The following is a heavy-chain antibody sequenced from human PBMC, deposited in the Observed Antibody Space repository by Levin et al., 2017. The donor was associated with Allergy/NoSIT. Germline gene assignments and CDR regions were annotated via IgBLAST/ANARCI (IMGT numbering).Heavy chain of an antibody. D-gene: IGHD1-26*01. Sequence: SETLSLTCTVSGGSISSYYWSWIRQPPGKGLEWIGYIYYSGSTNYNPSLKSRVTISVDTSKNQFSLKLSSVTAADTAVYYCARDIVGALDYWGQGTLVTVSS. V-gene: IGHV4-59*01. CDR1: GGSISSYY. CDR2: IYYSGST. J-gene: IGHJ4*02. CDR3: ARDIVGALDY.